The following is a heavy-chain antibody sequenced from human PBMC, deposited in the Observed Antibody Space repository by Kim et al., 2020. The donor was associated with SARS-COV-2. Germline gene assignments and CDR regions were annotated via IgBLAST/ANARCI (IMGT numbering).Heavy chain of an antibody. CDR1: GFTFSRRA. Sequence: GGSLRLSCAASGFTFSRRAMSWVRQVPGKGLEWIASVNNNNNPYYADSVKGRFTVSRDITKDTLYLQMNSLRADDTALYYCAKDHPSSGWPTFDSCGQGSLVTASS. D-gene: IGHD6-19*01. J-gene: IGHJ4*02. V-gene: IGHV3-23*05. CDR2: VNNNNNP. CDR3: AKDHPSSGWPTFDS.